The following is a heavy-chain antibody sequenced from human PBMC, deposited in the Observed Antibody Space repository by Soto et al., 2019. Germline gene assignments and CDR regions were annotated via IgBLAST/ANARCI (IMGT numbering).Heavy chain of an antibody. CDR2: ISAYNGNT. V-gene: IGHV1-18*01. CDR3: ARVGYCSGGSCEKNWFDP. Sequence: ASVKVSCMASGYTFTSYGISWVRQAPGQGLEWMGWISAYNGNTNYAQKLQGRVTMTTDTSTSTAYMELRSLRSDDTAVYYCARVGYCSGGSCEKNWFDPWGQGTLVTVSS. J-gene: IGHJ5*02. CDR1: GYTFTSYG. D-gene: IGHD2-15*01.